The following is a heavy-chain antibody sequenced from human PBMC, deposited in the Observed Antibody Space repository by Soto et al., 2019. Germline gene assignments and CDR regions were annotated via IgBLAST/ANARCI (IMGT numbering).Heavy chain of an antibody. CDR1: GFTFSSYS. CDR3: ARDFPYSSSWYGDYYYYYGMDV. Sequence: GGSLRLSCAASGFTFSSYSMNWVRQAPGKGLEWVSYISSRSSTIYYADSVKGRFTISRDNAKNSLYLQMNSLRDEDTAVYYCARDFPYSSSWYGDYYYYYGMDVWGQGTTVTVSS. V-gene: IGHV3-48*02. CDR2: ISSRSSTI. D-gene: IGHD6-13*01. J-gene: IGHJ6*02.